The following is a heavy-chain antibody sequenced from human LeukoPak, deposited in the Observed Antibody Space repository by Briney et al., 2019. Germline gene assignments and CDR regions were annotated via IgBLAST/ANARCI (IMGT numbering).Heavy chain of an antibody. J-gene: IGHJ6*02. CDR3: AREYSGSYYYYYGMDV. CDR1: GYTFTSYY. CDR2: INPSGGST. D-gene: IGHD1-26*01. V-gene: IGHV1-46*01. Sequence: ASVKVSRKASGYTFTSYYMHWVRQAPGQGLEWMGIINPSGGSTSYAQKFQGRVTMTRDTSTSTVYMELSSLRSEDTAVYYCAREYSGSYYYYYGMDVWGQGTTVTVSS.